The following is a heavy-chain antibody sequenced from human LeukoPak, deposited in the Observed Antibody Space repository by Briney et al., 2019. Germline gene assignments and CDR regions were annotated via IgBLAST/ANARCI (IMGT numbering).Heavy chain of an antibody. CDR2: VSAFNGKT. V-gene: IGHV1-18*01. CDR3: ARCGGDCHGLSAY. D-gene: IGHD2-21*01. Sequence: GAPGKVSYKPSGYTFTRYGISCGREAPGHGLEWVGGVSAFNGKTKYAKKLDRRVTMTTDTSTSTAYMELRSLPSDYTAVYYCARCGGDCHGLSAYWGQGTLVTVSS. J-gene: IGHJ4*02. CDR1: GYTFTRYG.